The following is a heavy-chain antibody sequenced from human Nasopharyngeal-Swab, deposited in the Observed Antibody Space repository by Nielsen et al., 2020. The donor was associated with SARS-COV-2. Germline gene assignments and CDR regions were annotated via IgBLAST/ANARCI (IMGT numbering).Heavy chain of an antibody. J-gene: IGHJ6*02. CDR3: AREGRFLDYYYYYGMDV. V-gene: IGHV3-11*04. CDR2: ISGSGSTI. D-gene: IGHD3-3*01. Sequence: WIHQPPGKGLEWVSYISGSGSTIYYADSVKGRFTISRDNAKNSLYLQMNSLRAEDTAVYYCAREGRFLDYYYYYGMDVWGQGTTVTVSS.